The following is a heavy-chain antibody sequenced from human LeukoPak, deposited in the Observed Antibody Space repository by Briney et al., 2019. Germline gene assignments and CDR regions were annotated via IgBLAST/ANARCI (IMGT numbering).Heavy chain of an antibody. D-gene: IGHD5-18*01. Sequence: GGSLRLSRAASGYTFSSYSISGVPQAPGRGLERVSALSVSGGSTYYADSVKGRFTISRDNSKNTLYLQMNSLRAEDTAVYYCAKDGGYSYGLAIIWAFDIWGQRTMVTVSS. CDR1: GYTFSSYS. CDR3: AKDGGYSYGLAIIWAFDI. J-gene: IGHJ3*02. V-gene: IGHV3-23*01. CDR2: LSVSGGST.